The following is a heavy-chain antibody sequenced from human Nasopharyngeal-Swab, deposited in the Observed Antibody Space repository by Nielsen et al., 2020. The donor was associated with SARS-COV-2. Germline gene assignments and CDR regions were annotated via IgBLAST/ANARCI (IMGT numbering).Heavy chain of an antibody. CDR1: GFTFSSYG. J-gene: IGHJ3*02. CDR2: IWYDGSNK. Sequence: GGSLRLSCAASGFTFSSYGMHWVRQAPGKGLEWVAVIWYDGSNKYYADSVKGRFTISRDNSKNTLYLQMNSLRAEDTAVYYCARERGECGDYWGEAFDIWGQGTMVTVSS. D-gene: IGHD4-17*01. CDR3: ARERGECGDYWGEAFDI. V-gene: IGHV3-33*01.